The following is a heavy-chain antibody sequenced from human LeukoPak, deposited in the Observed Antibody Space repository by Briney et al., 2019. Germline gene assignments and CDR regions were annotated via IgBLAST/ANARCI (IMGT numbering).Heavy chain of an antibody. CDR2: ISGSGGST. CDR3: AKGLVRLRHYYDSSGYYHFDY. Sequence: PGGSLRLSCAASGFTFSSYAMSWVRQAPGKGLEWVSAISGSGGSTYYADSVKGRFTISRDNSKNTLYLQMNSLRAEDTAVYYCAKGLVRLRHYYDSSGYYHFDYWGQGTLVTVSS. J-gene: IGHJ4*02. V-gene: IGHV3-23*01. CDR1: GFTFSSYA. D-gene: IGHD3-22*01.